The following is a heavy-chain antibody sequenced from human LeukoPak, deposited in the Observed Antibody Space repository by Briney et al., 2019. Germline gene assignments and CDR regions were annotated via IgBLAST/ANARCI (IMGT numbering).Heavy chain of an antibody. CDR1: GFAFNNYT. J-gene: IGHJ4*02. D-gene: IGHD2-15*01. CDR3: ARDHEEYCSGGSCSRFDY. CDR2: ISSDGTNK. V-gene: IGHV3-30*04. Sequence: GSLRLSCAASGFAFNNYTMHWVRQAPGKGLEWVAVISSDGTNKYYADSVKGRFTISRDNARNSLYLQMNSLRAEDTAVYYCARDHEEYCSGGSCSRFDYWGQGTLVTVSS.